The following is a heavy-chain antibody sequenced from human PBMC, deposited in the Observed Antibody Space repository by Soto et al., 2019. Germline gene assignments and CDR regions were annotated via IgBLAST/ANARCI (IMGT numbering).Heavy chain of an antibody. J-gene: IGHJ4*02. CDR3: ARESSTGTCYYCYFDY. V-gene: IGHV1-18*01. Sequence: GASVKVSCKSSGYTFSSYGISWVRQAPGQGLEWMGWISAYNGKTNYAQKVQGRVTMTTDTSTSTAYMELRSLRSDDTAVYYCARESSTGTCYYCYFDYWGQGTVVTVSS. CDR1: GYTFSSYG. CDR2: ISAYNGKT. D-gene: IGHD2-15*01.